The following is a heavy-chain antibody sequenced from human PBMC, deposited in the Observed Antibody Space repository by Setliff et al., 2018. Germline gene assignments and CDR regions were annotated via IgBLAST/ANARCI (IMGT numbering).Heavy chain of an antibody. V-gene: IGHV4-38-2*02. Sequence: PSETLSLTCTVSGYSISSGYIWGWIRQPPGKGLEWVGNIGHTGSINYNPSLESRLTISRDTSKNQVSLKLNSVTATDTAVYYCAKGRGEMDSWGQGILVTVSS. CDR3: AKGRGEMDS. D-gene: IGHD3-10*01. J-gene: IGHJ4*02. CDR2: IGHTGSI. CDR1: GYSISSGYI.